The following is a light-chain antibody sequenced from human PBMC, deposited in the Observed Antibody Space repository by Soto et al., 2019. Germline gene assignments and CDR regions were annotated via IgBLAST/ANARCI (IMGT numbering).Light chain of an antibody. J-gene: IGLJ3*02. CDR3: LLFMSSGISV. V-gene: IGLV8-61*01. CDR2: DTY. CDR1: SGSVSTSSH. Sequence: QTVVTQEPSFSVSPGGTVTLTCGFSSGSVSTSSHASWYQQTPGQPPRTLIYDTYTRTSGVPGRFSDSIRGNKAALTITGAEADDESAYYCLLFMSSGISVFGGGTKVTVL.